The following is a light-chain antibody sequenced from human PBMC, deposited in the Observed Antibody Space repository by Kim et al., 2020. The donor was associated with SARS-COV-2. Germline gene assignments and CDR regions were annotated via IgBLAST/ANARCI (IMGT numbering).Light chain of an antibody. V-gene: IGKV1-39*01. CDR2: AAS. CDR3: QQSYSTPRT. Sequence: DIQMTQSPSSLSASVGDRVTITCRASQSISSYLNWYQQKPGKAPKVLIYAASSLQSRVPSRFSGSGSGTDFTLTISSLQPEDFATYYCQQSYSTPRTFGQGTKVDIK. CDR1: QSISSY. J-gene: IGKJ1*01.